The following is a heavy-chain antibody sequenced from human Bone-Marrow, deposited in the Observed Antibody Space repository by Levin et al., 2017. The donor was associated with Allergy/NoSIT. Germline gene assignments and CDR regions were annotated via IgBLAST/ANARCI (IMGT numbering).Heavy chain of an antibody. CDR3: ARVNSGRYWGDGFDI. D-gene: IGHD1-26*01. CDR2: IKQDGSEK. V-gene: IGHV3-7*04. Sequence: GGSLRLSCVASGFTFNTYWMSWVRQAPGKGLEWVANIKQDGSEKYYVDSVKGRFTISRDNAKNSLYLQMNSLRAEDTAVYFCARVNSGRYWGDGFDIWGQGTMVTVSS. J-gene: IGHJ3*02. CDR1: GFTFNTYW.